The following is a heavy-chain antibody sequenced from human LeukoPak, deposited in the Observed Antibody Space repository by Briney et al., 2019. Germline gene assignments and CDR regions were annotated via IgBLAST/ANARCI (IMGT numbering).Heavy chain of an antibody. V-gene: IGHV3-30-3*01. D-gene: IGHD3-3*01. Sequence: PGRSLRLSCAASGFTFSSYAMHWVRQAPGKGLEWVAVISYDGSNKYYADSVKGRFTISRDNSKNTLYLQMNSLRAEDTAVYYCARDRLEGTDYDFWSGYYHYYCMDVWGQGTTVTVSS. CDR2: ISYDGSNK. CDR3: ARDRLEGTDYDFWSGYYHYYCMDV. J-gene: IGHJ6*02. CDR1: GFTFSSYA.